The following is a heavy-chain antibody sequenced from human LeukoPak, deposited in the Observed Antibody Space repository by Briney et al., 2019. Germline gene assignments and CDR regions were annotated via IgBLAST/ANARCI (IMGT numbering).Heavy chain of an antibody. CDR3: ERGGYSGYDKNFDY. J-gene: IGHJ4*02. Sequence: TGGSLRLSCAASGFTFSGYAMSWVRQAPGKGLEWVSYISSIGSTIYYAGSVKGRFTYSRDNAKDSLDLRMNSLRAEDTAAYYCERGGYSGYDKNFDYWGQGTLVTVSS. D-gene: IGHD5-12*01. CDR2: ISSIGSTI. V-gene: IGHV3-48*03. CDR1: GFTFSGYA.